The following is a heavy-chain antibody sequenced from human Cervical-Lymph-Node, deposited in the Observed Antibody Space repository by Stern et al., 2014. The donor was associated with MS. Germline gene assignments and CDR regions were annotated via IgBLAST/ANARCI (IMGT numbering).Heavy chain of an antibody. CDR2: IMPIFGKT. CDR3: ARPWGIVATTGTHYYYYGMDV. D-gene: IGHD5-12*01. Sequence: VKLVQSGAEVKKPGSSVKVSCKTSGDTFRNYAISWVRQAPGQGIEWMGGIMPIFGKTNYAQEFQGRVTLTADTSTTTAYMELSSLRYGDTAVYFCARPWGIVATTGTHYYYYGMDVWGQGTTVTVAS. V-gene: IGHV1-69*06. J-gene: IGHJ6*02. CDR1: GDTFRNYA.